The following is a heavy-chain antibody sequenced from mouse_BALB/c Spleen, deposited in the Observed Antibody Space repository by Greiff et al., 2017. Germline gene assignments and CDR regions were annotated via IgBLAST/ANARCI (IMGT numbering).Heavy chain of an antibody. CDR1: GFTFSSFG. J-gene: IGHJ2*01. Sequence: DVHLVESGGGLVQPGGSRKLSCAASGFTFSSFGMHWVRQAPEKGLEWVAYISSGSSTIYYADTVKGRFTISRDNPKNTLFLQMTSLRSEDTAMYYCARSGYYDYFDYWGQGTTLTVSS. D-gene: IGHD2-3*01. V-gene: IGHV5-17*02. CDR2: ISSGSSTI. CDR3: ARSGYYDYFDY.